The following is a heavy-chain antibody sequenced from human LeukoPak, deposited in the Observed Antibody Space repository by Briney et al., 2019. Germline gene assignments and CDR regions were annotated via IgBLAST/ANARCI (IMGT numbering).Heavy chain of an antibody. V-gene: IGHV4-59*01. CDR3: ARVREQQLADPHFDY. Sequence: SETLSLTCTVSGGSISSYYWSWLRQPPGKGLEWIGYIYYSGSTNYNPSLKSRVTISVDTSKNQFSLKLSSVTAADTAVYYCARVREQQLADPHFDYWGQGTLVTVSS. D-gene: IGHD6-13*01. CDR2: IYYSGST. J-gene: IGHJ4*02. CDR1: GGSISSYY.